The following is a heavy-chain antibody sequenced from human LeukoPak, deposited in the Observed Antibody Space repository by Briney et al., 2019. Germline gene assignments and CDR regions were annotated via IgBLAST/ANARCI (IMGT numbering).Heavy chain of an antibody. CDR1: GFTFSSYE. J-gene: IGHJ4*02. CDR2: ISSSGSTI. Sequence: GGSLRLSCAASGFTFSSYEMNWVRQAPGKGLEWVSYISSSGSTIYYADSVKGRFTISRDNAKNSLYLQMNSLRAEDTAVYYCASCSGYSRHFDYWGQGTLVTVPS. CDR3: ASCSGYSRHFDY. D-gene: IGHD3-22*01. V-gene: IGHV3-48*03.